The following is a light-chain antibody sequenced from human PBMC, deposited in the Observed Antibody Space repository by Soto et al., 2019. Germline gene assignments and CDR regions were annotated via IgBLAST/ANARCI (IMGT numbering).Light chain of an antibody. CDR1: QSVSSY. J-gene: IGKJ2*01. CDR3: QQRSSRPPMYT. Sequence: EIVLTQSPATLSLSPGEGATLSFRASQSVSSYLVWYQQKPGQAPRLLIYDASKRATGIPARFSGSGSGTDFTLTISSLEPEDFAVYYCQQRSSRPPMYTFGQGTKVDI. CDR2: DAS. V-gene: IGKV3-11*01.